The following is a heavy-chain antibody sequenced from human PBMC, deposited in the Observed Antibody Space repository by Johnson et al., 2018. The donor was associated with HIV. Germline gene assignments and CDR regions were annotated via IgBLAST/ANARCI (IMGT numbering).Heavy chain of an antibody. V-gene: IGHV3-30*02. CDR2: IRYDETNT. D-gene: IGHD3-22*01. CDR1: GLPLSNYG. CDR3: ARDIREAFGSYDSSGSGLGAFDI. Sequence: QVQLVESGGGLVQPGGSLRLSCATSGLPLSNYGMHWVRQAPGKGLAWVAFIRYDETNTDYADSVKGRFTISRDSSKNTLFLQMNSLRVDDTAVYYCARDIREAFGSYDSSGSGLGAFDIWGQGTMVTVSS. J-gene: IGHJ3*02.